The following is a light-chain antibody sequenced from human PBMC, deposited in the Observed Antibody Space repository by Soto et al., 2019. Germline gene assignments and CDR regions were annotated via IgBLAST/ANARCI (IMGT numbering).Light chain of an antibody. V-gene: IGKV1-33*01. CDR2: DAS. J-gene: IGKJ1*01. Sequence: IQLTQSPYSLSASVGETVTVTCQASQDISVCLNWYQAKPGKAPTLLIYDASNLHSGVPPRFSGSGSGTDFTLTISSLQPEDFATYYCQQTLSFPQTFGQGTKVDIK. CDR3: QQTLSFPQT. CDR1: QDISVC.